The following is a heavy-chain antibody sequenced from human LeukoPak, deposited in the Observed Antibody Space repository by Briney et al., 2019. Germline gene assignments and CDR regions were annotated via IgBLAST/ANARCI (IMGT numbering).Heavy chain of an antibody. D-gene: IGHD3-10*01. Sequence: PGGSLRLSCAASAFTFSTYAMHWVRQAPGKGLEWVANIKQDGSEKYYVDSVKGRFTISRDNAKNSLYLQMNSLRAEDTAVYYCARASELDAFDIWGQGTMVTVSS. CDR3: ARASELDAFDI. V-gene: IGHV3-7*01. J-gene: IGHJ3*02. CDR2: IKQDGSEK. CDR1: AFTFSTYA.